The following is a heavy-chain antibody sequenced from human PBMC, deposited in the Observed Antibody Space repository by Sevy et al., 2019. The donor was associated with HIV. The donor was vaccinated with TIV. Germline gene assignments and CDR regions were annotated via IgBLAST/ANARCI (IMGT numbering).Heavy chain of an antibody. CDR1: GFTFSIYG. CDR3: ASLLNNYYDISGSSGEDAFDI. Sequence: GGSLRLSCAAYGFTFSIYGMHWVRQAPGKGLEWVAVIWNDRSNKHYADSVKGRFTISRDNAKNTLYLQMNSLRVEDTAVYYCASLLNNYYDISGSSGEDAFDIWGQGTRVTVSS. CDR2: IWNDRSNK. V-gene: IGHV3-33*01. J-gene: IGHJ3*02. D-gene: IGHD3-22*01.